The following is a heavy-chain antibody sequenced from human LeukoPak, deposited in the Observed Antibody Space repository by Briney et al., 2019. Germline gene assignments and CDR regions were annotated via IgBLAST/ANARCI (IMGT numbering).Heavy chain of an antibody. CDR2: IRPKIEGGTA. D-gene: IGHD6-19*01. J-gene: IGHJ4*02. V-gene: IGHV3-15*01. Sequence: PGGSLRLSCAASGFTFSNAWMNWVRQGPGKGLEWVGRIRPKIEGGTADYAAPVKGRFIISRDDSKNTLYLQMNSLKIEDTAMYHCTHYSSGWYLGQGTLVTV. CDR3: THYSSGWY. CDR1: GFTFSNAW.